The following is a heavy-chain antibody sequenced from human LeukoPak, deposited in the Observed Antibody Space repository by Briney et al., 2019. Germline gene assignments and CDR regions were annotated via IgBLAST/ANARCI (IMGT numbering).Heavy chain of an antibody. Sequence: GGSLRLSCAASGFTFSTYWMTWVRQAPGKGLEWVANIKQDGSEKYYVDSVKGRFTVSRDNAKNSLYLLMNGLRADDTAVYYCARSHGDYAFDYWGQGTLVTVSS. CDR2: IKQDGSEK. V-gene: IGHV3-7*01. D-gene: IGHD4-17*01. J-gene: IGHJ4*02. CDR3: ARSHGDYAFDY. CDR1: GFTFSTYW.